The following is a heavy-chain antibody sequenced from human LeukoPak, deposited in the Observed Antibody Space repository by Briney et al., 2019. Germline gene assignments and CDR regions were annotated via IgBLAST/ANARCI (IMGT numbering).Heavy chain of an antibody. CDR3: ARDRKIAAPPDYYYYMDV. CDR2: IKQDGSEK. Sequence: GGSLRLSCAASGFTFSSYWMSWVRQAPGKGLGWVANIKQDGSEKYYVDSVKGRYTISRDNAKNSLYLQMNSLRAEDTAVYYCARDRKIAAPPDYYYYMDVWGKGTTVTVSS. J-gene: IGHJ6*03. CDR1: GFTFSSYW. V-gene: IGHV3-7*01. D-gene: IGHD6-13*01.